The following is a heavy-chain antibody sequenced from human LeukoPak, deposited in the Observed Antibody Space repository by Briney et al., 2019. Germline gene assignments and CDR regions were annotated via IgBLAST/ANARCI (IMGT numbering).Heavy chain of an antibody. CDR1: GYSISSGYY. Sequence: SEPLSLTCAVSGYSISSGYYWGWIRQPPGKGLEWIGSIYHSGSTYYNPSLKSRVTISVDTSKNQFSLKLSSVTAADTAVYYCARVPPMAVAGVDYWGQGTLVTVSS. CDR3: ARVPPMAVAGVDY. V-gene: IGHV4-38-2*01. D-gene: IGHD6-19*01. CDR2: IYHSGST. J-gene: IGHJ4*02.